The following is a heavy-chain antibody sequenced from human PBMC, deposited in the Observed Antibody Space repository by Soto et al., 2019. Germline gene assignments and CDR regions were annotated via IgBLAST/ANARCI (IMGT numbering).Heavy chain of an antibody. CDR2: INHSGST. Sequence: QVQLQQWGAGLLKPSETLSLTCAVYGGSFSGYYWSWIRQPPGKGLEWIGEINHSGSTNYNPSLKSRVTISVDTAKNQYSLKLSAVTAADTAGYYCARGRGHSGYWGQGTLVTVSS. D-gene: IGHD3-10*01. CDR1: GGSFSGYY. J-gene: IGHJ4*02. CDR3: ARGRGHSGY. V-gene: IGHV4-34*01.